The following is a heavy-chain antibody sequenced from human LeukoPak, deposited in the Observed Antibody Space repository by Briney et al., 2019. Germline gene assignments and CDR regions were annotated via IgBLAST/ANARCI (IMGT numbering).Heavy chain of an antibody. CDR2: IIPIFGTA. V-gene: IGHV1-69*05. CDR1: GGSFSTYA. D-gene: IGHD2-2*03. Sequence: GASVKVSCKASGGSFSTYAISWVRQAPGQGLEWVGGIIPIFGTANYAQKFQGRVTITTDESTSTAYMELSSLRSDDTAVYYCARVDIVVVPAALNWFDPWGQGTLVTVSS. J-gene: IGHJ5*02. CDR3: ARVDIVVVPAALNWFDP.